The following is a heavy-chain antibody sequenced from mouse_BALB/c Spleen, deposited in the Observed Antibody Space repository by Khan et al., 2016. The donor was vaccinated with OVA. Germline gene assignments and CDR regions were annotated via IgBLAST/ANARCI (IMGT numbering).Heavy chain of an antibody. CDR2: ISYSGST. CDR3: ARSDYGGYFDV. D-gene: IGHD2-4*01. J-gene: IGHJ1*01. CDR1: GYSITSDYA. Sequence: EVQLQESGPGLVKPSQSLSLTCTVTGYSITSDYAWNWIRQFPGNKLEWMGYISYSGSTSYNPSLKSRISITRDTSKNQFFLQLNSVTTEDTATYYCARSDYGGYFDVWGAGTTVTVSS. V-gene: IGHV3-2*02.